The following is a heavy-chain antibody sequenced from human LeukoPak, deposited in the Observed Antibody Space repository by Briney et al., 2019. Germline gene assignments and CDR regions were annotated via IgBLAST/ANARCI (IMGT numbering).Heavy chain of an antibody. CDR1: GGSISSYY. CDR2: IYYSGST. J-gene: IGHJ4*02. D-gene: IGHD3-10*01. CDR3: ARLVGYPITMVRGLWYFDY. Sequence: SETLSLTCTVSGGSISSYYWSWIRQPPGKGLEWIGYIYYSGSTNYNPSLKSRVTISVDTSKNQFSLKLSSVTAAGTAVYYCARLVGYPITMVRGLWYFDYWGQGNLVTVSS. V-gene: IGHV4-59*08.